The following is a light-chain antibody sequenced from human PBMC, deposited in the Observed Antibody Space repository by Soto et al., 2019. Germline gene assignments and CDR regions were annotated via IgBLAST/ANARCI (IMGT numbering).Light chain of an antibody. V-gene: IGKV3-20*01. J-gene: IGKJ2*02. CDR3: QQYRSSPRT. CDR2: GAS. Sequence: EIVLTQSPGTLSLSPGERATLSCRASQSVTSSFLAGYQQKLGQPPRLVIYGASTRATDIPDRFTGSGSGTDFTLTISRLEPEDFAVYYCQQYRSSPRTFGQGTKLEIK. CDR1: QSVTSSF.